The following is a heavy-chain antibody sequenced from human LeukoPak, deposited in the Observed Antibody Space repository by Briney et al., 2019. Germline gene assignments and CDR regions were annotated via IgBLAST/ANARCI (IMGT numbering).Heavy chain of an antibody. CDR2: IIPIFGTA. J-gene: IGHJ5*02. V-gene: IGHV1-69*05. CDR3: ANYEQGYDSSGYYHEVNWFDP. D-gene: IGHD3-22*01. CDR1: GGTFSSYA. Sequence: GASVKVSCKVSGGTFSSYAISWVRQAPGQGLEWMGGIIPIFGTANYAQKFQGRVTITTDESTSTAYMELSSLRSEDTAVYYCANYEQGYDSSGYYHEVNWFDPWGQGTLVTVSS.